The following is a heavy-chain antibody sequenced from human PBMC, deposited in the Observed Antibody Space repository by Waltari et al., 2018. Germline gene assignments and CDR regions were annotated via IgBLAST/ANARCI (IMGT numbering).Heavy chain of an antibody. CDR1: GFTFDDYA. V-gene: IGHV3-9*01. D-gene: IGHD1-26*01. CDR3: ARGSGSYSNY. J-gene: IGHJ4*02. CDR2: ISWNSGSI. Sequence: EVQLVESGGGLVQPGRSLRLSCAASGFTFDDYAMHWVRQAPGKGLEWVSGISWNSGSIGYADSVKGRFTISRDNAKNSLYLQMNSLRAEDTALYYCARGSGSYSNYWGQGTLVTVSS.